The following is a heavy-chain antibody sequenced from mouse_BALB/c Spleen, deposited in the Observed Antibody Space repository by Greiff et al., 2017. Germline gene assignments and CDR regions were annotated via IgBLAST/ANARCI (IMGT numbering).Heavy chain of an antibody. Sequence: DVKLQESGPGLVKPSQSLSLTCTVTGYSITSDYAWNWIRQFPGNKLEWMGYISYSGSTSYNPSLKSRISITRDTSKNQFFLQLNSVTTEDTATYYCARQAYYRYDGYFDYWGQGTTLTVSS. CDR3: ARQAYYRYDGYFDY. J-gene: IGHJ2*01. V-gene: IGHV3-2*02. CDR2: ISYSGST. D-gene: IGHD2-14*01. CDR1: GYSITSDYA.